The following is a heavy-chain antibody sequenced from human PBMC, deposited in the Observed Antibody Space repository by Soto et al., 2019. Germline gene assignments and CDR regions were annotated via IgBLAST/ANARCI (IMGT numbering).Heavy chain of an antibody. D-gene: IGHD1-1*01. Sequence: GGSMRVAWAAAGFTFTTAWINCVSQAPGKGLEWVGRIKSKDAGGSTYYADSVKGRFTISRDNSKNTLYLQMNSLRAEDTAVYYCAKGDRNWNFDYWGQGTLVTVSS. CDR3: AKGDRNWNFDY. J-gene: IGHJ4*02. CDR1: GFTFTTAW. V-gene: IGHV3-15*07. CDR2: IKSKDAGGST.